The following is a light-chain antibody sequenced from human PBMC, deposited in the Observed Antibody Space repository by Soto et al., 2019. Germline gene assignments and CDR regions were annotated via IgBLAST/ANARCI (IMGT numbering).Light chain of an antibody. J-gene: IGLJ1*01. CDR2: EGS. Sequence: QSALTQPASVSGSPGQSITISCTGTSSDVGSYNLVSWYQQHPGKAPKLMIYEGSKRPSGVSNRFSGSKSGNTASLTISGFQAEDEADYYCCSYAGSHYVFGTGTKVTVL. CDR3: CSYAGSHYV. V-gene: IGLV2-23*01. CDR1: SSDVGSYNL.